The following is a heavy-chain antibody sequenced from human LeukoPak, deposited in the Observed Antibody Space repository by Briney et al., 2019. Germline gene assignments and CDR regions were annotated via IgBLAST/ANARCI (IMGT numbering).Heavy chain of an antibody. Sequence: PGRSLRLSCAASGFTFSSYGMHWVRQAPGKGLEWGAVIWYGGSNKYYADSVKGRFTISRDNSKNTLYLQMNSLRAEDTAVYYCARGPNQWLRFPPYSVDDAFDIWGQGTMVTVSS. D-gene: IGHD5-12*01. CDR1: GFTFSSYG. CDR3: ARGPNQWLRFPPYSVDDAFDI. J-gene: IGHJ3*02. CDR2: IWYGGSNK. V-gene: IGHV3-33*08.